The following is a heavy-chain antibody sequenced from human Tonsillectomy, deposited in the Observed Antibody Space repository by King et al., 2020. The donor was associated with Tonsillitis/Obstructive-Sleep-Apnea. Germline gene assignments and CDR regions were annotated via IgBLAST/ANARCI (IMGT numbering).Heavy chain of an antibody. CDR3: TADSGSYPSYYYYYMDV. Sequence: VQLVESGGGLVKPGGSLRLSCAASGFTFSNAWMSWVRQAPGKGLEWVGRIKSKTDGGTTDYAAPVKGRFTISRDDSKNTLYLQMNRLKTEDTAVYYCTADSGSYPSYYYYYMDVWGKGTTVTVSS. CDR2: IKSKTDGGTT. CDR1: GFTFSNAW. J-gene: IGHJ6*03. D-gene: IGHD1-26*01. V-gene: IGHV3-15*01.